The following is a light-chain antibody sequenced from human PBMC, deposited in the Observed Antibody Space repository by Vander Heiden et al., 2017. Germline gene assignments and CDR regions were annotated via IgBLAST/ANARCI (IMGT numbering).Light chain of an antibody. Sequence: SDVLTQAPPVSVAPGQTARISCGVDHLGGQSVHWYQQEPGQAPVLVVYSDTKRPSGTPERLSASRSGNTATLTISRVEAGDEADYYCQVSDSRSNHYVFGTGTKVTVL. V-gene: IGLV3-21*02. J-gene: IGLJ1*01. CDR1: HLGGQS. CDR2: SDT. CDR3: QVSDSRSNHYV.